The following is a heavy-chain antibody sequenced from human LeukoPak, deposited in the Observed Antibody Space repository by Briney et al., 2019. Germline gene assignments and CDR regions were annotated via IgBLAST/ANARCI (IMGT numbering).Heavy chain of an antibody. CDR2: IKEDGSEK. CDR3: ASNGI. Sequence: GGSLRLSCAASGFTFSSYWTSWVRQAPGKGLEWVANIKEDGSEKHYVDSVKGRFTISRDNAKNSLYLQMNSLRAEDTAVYYCASNGIWGQGTMVTVSS. V-gene: IGHV3-7*01. J-gene: IGHJ3*02. D-gene: IGHD2-8*01. CDR1: GFTFSSYW.